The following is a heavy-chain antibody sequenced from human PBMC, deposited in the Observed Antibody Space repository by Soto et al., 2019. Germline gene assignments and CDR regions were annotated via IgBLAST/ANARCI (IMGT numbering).Heavy chain of an antibody. Sequence: ASVKVSCKASGYTFTNYGISWARQAPGQGLEWMGWISAYNGNTTYAQNLQGRVTMTTDTSTSTAYRELRSLCSDDTAVYYCARVDVLRFLEWLIWGQGTLVTVSS. D-gene: IGHD3-3*01. V-gene: IGHV1-18*04. CDR1: GYTFTNYG. CDR2: ISAYNGNT. CDR3: ARVDVLRFLEWLI. J-gene: IGHJ4*02.